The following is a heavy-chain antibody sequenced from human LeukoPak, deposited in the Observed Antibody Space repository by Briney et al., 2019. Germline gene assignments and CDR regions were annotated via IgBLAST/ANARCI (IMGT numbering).Heavy chain of an antibody. J-gene: IGHJ3*02. CDR1: GYTFTGYY. Sequence: ASVKVSCKASGYTFTGYYMHWVRQAPGQGLEWMGWINPNSGGTNYAQKFQGRVTMTRDTSISTAYMELSRLRSDDTAVYYCARVGSSGYYDAFDIWGQGTMVTVSS. D-gene: IGHD3-22*01. CDR3: ARVGSSGYYDAFDI. V-gene: IGHV1-2*02. CDR2: INPNSGGT.